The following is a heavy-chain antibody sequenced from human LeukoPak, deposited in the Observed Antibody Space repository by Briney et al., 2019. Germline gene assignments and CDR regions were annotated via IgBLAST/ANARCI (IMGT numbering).Heavy chain of an antibody. D-gene: IGHD3-22*01. CDR1: GGSISSYY. V-gene: IGHV4-59*01. CDR3: ARSFDSSGYYPLRLDY. Sequence: SETLSLTCTVSGGSISSYYWSWIRQPPGKGLEWIGYIYYSGSTNYNPSLKSRVTISVDTSKNQFSLKLSSVTAADTAVYYCARSFDSSGYYPLRLDYWGQGTLVTVSS. CDR2: IYYSGST. J-gene: IGHJ4*02.